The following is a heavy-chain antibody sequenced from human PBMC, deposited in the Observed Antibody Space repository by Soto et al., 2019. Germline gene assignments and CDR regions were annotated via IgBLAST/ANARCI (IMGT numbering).Heavy chain of an antibody. CDR1: GYSFTRYG. CDR2: ISGYNANT. V-gene: IGHV1-18*01. J-gene: IGHJ6*02. CDR3: ARMGDVPYYYYGLDV. Sequence: QVQLVQSGAEVKKPGASVKVSCKASGYSFTRYGISWVRQAPGQGLEWMGWISGYNANTNYPENLQGSVTMTPDTSTSTAYMEVRNLISDYTAVYYCARMGDVPYYYYGLDVWGQGTTVTVSS. D-gene: IGHD3-16*01.